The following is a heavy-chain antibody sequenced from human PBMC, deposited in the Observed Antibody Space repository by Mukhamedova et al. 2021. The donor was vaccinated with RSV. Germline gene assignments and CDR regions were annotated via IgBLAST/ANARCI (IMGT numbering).Heavy chain of an antibody. Sequence: SWIRQPPGKGLEWIGYIYYSGSTNYNPSLKSRVTISVDTSKNQFSLKLSSVTAADTAVYYCARERGGSYFDYWGLGTLVTVSS. CDR3: ARERGGSYFDY. CDR2: IYYSGST. D-gene: IGHD1-26*01. J-gene: IGHJ4*02. V-gene: IGHV4-59*01.